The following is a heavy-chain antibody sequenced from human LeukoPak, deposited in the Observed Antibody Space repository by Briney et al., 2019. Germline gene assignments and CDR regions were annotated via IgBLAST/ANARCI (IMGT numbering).Heavy chain of an antibody. CDR3: ARAYAYCSSTSCYGYYFDY. V-gene: IGHV1-69*04. J-gene: IGHJ4*02. CDR1: GGTFSSYA. Sequence: SVKVSCKASGGTFSSYAISWVRQAPGQGLEWMGRIIPILGIANYAQKFQGRVTITADKSTSTAYMELSSLRSEDTAVYYCARAYAYCSSTSCYGYYFDYWGQGTPVTVSS. D-gene: IGHD2-2*01. CDR2: IIPILGIA.